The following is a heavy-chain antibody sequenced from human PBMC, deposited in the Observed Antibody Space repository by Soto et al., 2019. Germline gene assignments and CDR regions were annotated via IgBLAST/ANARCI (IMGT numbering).Heavy chain of an antibody. CDR2: INPNSGGT. J-gene: IGHJ3*02. D-gene: IGHD6-19*01. V-gene: IGHV1-2*04. Sequence: QVQLVQSGAEVKKPGASVKVSCKASGYTFTGYYMHWVRQAPGQGLEWMGWINPNSGGTNYEQKFQGWVTMPRDTSIRADQMALSRLRSDDTAVYYCARREGSIAVAAHEAFDIWGQGTMLTVSS. CDR3: ARREGSIAVAAHEAFDI. CDR1: GYTFTGYY.